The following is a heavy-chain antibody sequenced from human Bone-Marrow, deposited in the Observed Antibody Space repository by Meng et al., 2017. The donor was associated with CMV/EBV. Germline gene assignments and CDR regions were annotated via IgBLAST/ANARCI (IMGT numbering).Heavy chain of an antibody. CDR3: ARVDSGAGY. D-gene: IGHD1-26*01. CDR1: GFTFGDYA. CDR2: IRSKAYGGTT. J-gene: IGHJ4*02. V-gene: IGHV3-49*04. Sequence: GESLKISCTASGFTFGDYAMSWVRQAPGKGLEWVGFIRSKAYGGTTEYAASVKGRFTISRDDSKSIAYLQMNSLKTEDTAVYYCARVDSGAGYWGQGTLVTVSS.